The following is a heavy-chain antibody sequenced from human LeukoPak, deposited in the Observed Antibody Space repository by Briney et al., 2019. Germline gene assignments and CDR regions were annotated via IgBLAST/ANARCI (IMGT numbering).Heavy chain of an antibody. Sequence: GGSLRLSCAASGFTVSSNYMSWVRQAPGKGLEWVSVIYSGGSTYYADSVKVRFTISRDNPKNTLYLKMNSLRAEDTAVYYGASRITGTHWGQGTLVTVSS. V-gene: IGHV3-66*02. J-gene: IGHJ4*02. CDR2: IYSGGST. CDR1: GFTVSSNY. D-gene: IGHD1-14*01. CDR3: ASRITGTH.